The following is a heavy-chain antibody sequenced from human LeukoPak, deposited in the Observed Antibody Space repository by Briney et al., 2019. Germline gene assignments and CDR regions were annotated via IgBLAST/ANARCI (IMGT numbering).Heavy chain of an antibody. CDR2: ISSTSGTI. V-gene: IGHV3-48*04. J-gene: IGHJ4*02. CDR1: GFTFSTHI. Sequence: GGSLRLSCAASGFTFSTHIMNWVRQAPGKGLEWVSYISSTSGTIYYADSVKGRFTISRDNAKNSLYLQMNSLRAEDTAVYYCASGMRVGPNIWGQGTLVTVSS. CDR3: ASGMRVGPNI. D-gene: IGHD1-26*01.